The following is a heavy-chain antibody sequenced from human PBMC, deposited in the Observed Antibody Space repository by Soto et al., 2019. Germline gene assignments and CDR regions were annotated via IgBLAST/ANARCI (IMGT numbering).Heavy chain of an antibody. J-gene: IGHJ4*02. CDR1: GFTFNTYN. D-gene: IGHD6-13*01. V-gene: IGHV3-48*02. CDR3: VRDHDDSNWYGHSLDC. Sequence: EVQLVESGGGLVQPGGSLRLSCEASGFTFNTYNMNWVRQAPGKGLEWVSYISSSGSIMYYADSVKGRFTISRDNARNSLFLQMHSLRDEDTAVYYCVRDHDDSNWYGHSLDCWGQGTLVTVSS. CDR2: ISSSGSIM.